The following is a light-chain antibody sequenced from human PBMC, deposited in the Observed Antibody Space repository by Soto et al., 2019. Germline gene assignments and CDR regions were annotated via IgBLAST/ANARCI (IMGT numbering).Light chain of an antibody. CDR3: QTWGTDIVV. CDR2: LNSDGSH. CDR1: SGHSSYA. J-gene: IGLJ2*01. V-gene: IGLV4-69*01. Sequence: QLVLTQSPSASASLGASVKLTCTLSSGHSSYAIAWHQQQPEKGPRYLMKLNSDGSHRKGDGIPDRFSGSSSGAERYLTISSLQSEDEADYYCQTWGTDIVVFGGGTQLTVL.